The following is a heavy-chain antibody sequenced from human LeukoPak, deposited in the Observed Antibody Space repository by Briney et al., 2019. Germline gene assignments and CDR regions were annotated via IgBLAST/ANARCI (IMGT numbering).Heavy chain of an antibody. CDR3: ARGSSWYGWFDP. CDR1: GFTVSSNY. J-gene: IGHJ5*02. Sequence: GGSLRLSCAASGFTVSSNYMSWVRQAPGKGLEWVSVIYSGGSTYYADSVKGRFTISRDNSKNTLYLQMNSLRAEDTAVYYSARGSSWYGWFDPWGQGTLVTVSS. V-gene: IGHV3-66*01. CDR2: IYSGGST. D-gene: IGHD6-13*01.